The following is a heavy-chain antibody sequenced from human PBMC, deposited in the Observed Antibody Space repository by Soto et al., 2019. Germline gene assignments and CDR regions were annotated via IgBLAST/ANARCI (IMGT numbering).Heavy chain of an antibody. CDR1: GFTVSSNY. CDR2: IYSGGST. V-gene: IGHV3-66*01. CDR3: AKDQTVRGVIPYY. D-gene: IGHD3-10*01. Sequence: GGSLRLSCAASGFTVSSNYMSWVRQAPGKGLEWVSVIYSGGSTYYADSVKGRFTISRDNSKNTLYLQMNSLRAEDTAVYYCAKDQTVRGVIPYYWGQGTLVTVFS. J-gene: IGHJ4*02.